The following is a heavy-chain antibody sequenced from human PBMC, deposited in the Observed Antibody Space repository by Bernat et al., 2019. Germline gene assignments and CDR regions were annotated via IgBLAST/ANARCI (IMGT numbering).Heavy chain of an antibody. CDR1: GFTFSSYA. Sequence: QVQLVESGGGVVQPGRSLRLSCAASGFTFSSYAMHWVRQAPGKGLEWVVVISYDGSNKYYADSVKGRFTISRDNSKNTLYLQMNSLRAEDTAVYYCARDGFAGALDYWGQGTLVTVSS. J-gene: IGHJ4*02. D-gene: IGHD3-10*01. CDR3: ARDGFAGALDY. V-gene: IGHV3-30-3*01. CDR2: ISYDGSNK.